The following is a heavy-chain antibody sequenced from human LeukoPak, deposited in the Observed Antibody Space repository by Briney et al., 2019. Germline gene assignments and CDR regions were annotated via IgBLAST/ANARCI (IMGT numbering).Heavy chain of an antibody. CDR1: GFTFSSNG. CDR2: IWYDGSNK. CDR3: ARDPGGWSFDY. J-gene: IGHJ4*02. V-gene: IGHV3-33*01. Sequence: GGSLRLSCAASGFTFSSNGMHWVRQAPGKGLEWVAFIWYDGSNKYYADSVKGRFVISRDNSENTLYLQMNSLRAEDTALYYCARDPGGWSFDYWGQGTLDTVSS. D-gene: IGHD1-14*01.